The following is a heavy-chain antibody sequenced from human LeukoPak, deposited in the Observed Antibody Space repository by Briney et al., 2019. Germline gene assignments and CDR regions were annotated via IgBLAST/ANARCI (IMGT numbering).Heavy chain of an antibody. D-gene: IGHD3-10*01. J-gene: IGHJ6*03. CDR2: ISGSSSYI. CDR1: GFTFSSYS. CDR3: ASGRTPYYYGSGSYYDYYYYMDV. V-gene: IGHV3-21*01. Sequence: GGSLRLSCAASGFTFSSYSLNWVRQAPGKGLEWVSSISGSSSYIYYADSVKGRFTISRHNAKNSLYLQMNSLRAEDTAVYYCASGRTPYYYGSGSYYDYYYYMDVWGKGTTVTVSS.